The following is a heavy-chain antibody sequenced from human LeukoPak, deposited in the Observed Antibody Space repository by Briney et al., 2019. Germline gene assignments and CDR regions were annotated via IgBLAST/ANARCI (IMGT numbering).Heavy chain of an antibody. CDR3: ARVAWSGSYVNYSYMDV. J-gene: IGHJ6*03. Sequence: SETLSLTCTVSGGSMNTYFWSWIRQPPGKGLEWMGYVYHTGSTTYKPSLKSRITISVDTSKNQFSLKLTSVTAADTAVYYCARVAWSGSYVNYSYMDVWGKGTTVTVSS. D-gene: IGHD3-16*01. V-gene: IGHV4-59*01. CDR2: VYHTGST. CDR1: GGSMNTYF.